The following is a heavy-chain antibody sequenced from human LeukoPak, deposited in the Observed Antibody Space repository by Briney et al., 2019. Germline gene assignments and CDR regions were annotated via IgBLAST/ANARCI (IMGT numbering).Heavy chain of an antibody. V-gene: IGHV3-30*04. CDR1: GFRFSSYA. Sequence: GGSLRLSCAASGFRFSSYAMHWVRQAPGKGLEWVAVISFDKSNKYFADSVKGRFTISRDNSKNTLYVQMNSLRAEDTAVYYCAKISSGPNWIDESDYWGQGTLVIVSS. J-gene: IGHJ4*02. CDR2: ISFDKSNK. D-gene: IGHD1-20*01. CDR3: AKISSGPNWIDESDY.